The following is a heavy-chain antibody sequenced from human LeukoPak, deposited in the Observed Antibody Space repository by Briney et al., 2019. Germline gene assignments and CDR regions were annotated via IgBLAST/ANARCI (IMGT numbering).Heavy chain of an antibody. CDR2: ISYDGSNK. CDR1: GFTFSTYG. Sequence: GGSLRLSCAASGFTFSTYGMHWVRQAPGKGLEWVAVISYDGSNKYYADSVKGRFTISRDNSKNTLYLQMNSLRAEDTAVYYCAYGSSWTYDFDYWGQGTLVTVSS. CDR3: AYGSSWTYDFDY. J-gene: IGHJ4*02. D-gene: IGHD6-13*01. V-gene: IGHV3-30*03.